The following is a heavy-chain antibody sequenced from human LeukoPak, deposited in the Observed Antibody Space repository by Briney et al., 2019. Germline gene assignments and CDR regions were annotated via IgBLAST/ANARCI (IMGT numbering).Heavy chain of an antibody. CDR3: ARGLTMVPGVIPLDY. V-gene: IGHV3-11*01. CDR2: ISSSGSTI. D-gene: IGHD3-10*01. CDR1: GFIFSDYY. Sequence: GGSLRLSCAASGFIFSDYYMSWIRQAPGKGLEWVSYISSSGSTIYYADSVKGRFTISRDNAKNSLYLQMNSLRAEDTAVYYCARGLTMVPGVIPLDYWGQGTLVTVSS. J-gene: IGHJ4*02.